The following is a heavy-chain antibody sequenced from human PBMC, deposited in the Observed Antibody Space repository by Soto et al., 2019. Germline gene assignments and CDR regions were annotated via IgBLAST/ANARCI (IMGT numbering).Heavy chain of an antibody. Sequence: TLSLTCTVSGGSISSGNYYWSWIRQHPGKGLEWIGYIYYSGRTYYNPSLKSRLTISVDTSKNQFSLKLTSVTAADTAVYYCARALWSGFIDYWGQGTLVTVSS. CDR2: IYYSGRT. D-gene: IGHD3-3*01. CDR1: GGSISSGNYY. CDR3: ARALWSGFIDY. V-gene: IGHV4-31*03. J-gene: IGHJ4*02.